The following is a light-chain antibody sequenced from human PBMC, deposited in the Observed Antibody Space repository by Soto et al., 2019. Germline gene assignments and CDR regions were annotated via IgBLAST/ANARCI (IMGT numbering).Light chain of an antibody. CDR1: QSVSSN. V-gene: IGKV3-15*01. J-gene: IGKJ2*01. CDR2: DAS. CDR3: QQYNDWPPNYT. Sequence: EIVMTQSPATLSVSPGERATLSCRASQSVSSNLAWYQQKPGQAPRLLIYDASTRATGIPARFSGSGSGTEFTLTISSLLSEDFAVYYCQQYNDWPPNYTFGQGTKLEIK.